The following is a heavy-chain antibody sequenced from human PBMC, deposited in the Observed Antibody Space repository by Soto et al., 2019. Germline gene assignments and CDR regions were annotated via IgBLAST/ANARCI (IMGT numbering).Heavy chain of an antibody. CDR3: ARDALYGSGSYHDH. J-gene: IGHJ5*02. D-gene: IGHD3-10*01. CDR1: GFTFSSYG. Sequence: QVQLVESGGGVVQPGRSLRLSCAASGFTFSSYGMHWVRQGPGKGLEWLEVIWYDGSNKYYADSVKGRFTISRDNSKNTLYLQMNSLTAKDPAVYYCARDALYGSGSYHDHWGQGTLVTVSS. V-gene: IGHV3-33*01. CDR2: IWYDGSNK.